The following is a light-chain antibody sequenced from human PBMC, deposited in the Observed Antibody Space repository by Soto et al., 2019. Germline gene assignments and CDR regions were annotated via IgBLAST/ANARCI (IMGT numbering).Light chain of an antibody. V-gene: IGLV2-14*01. J-gene: IGLJ3*02. Sequence: QSALTQPASVSGSPGQSITISCTGTSSDVGGYNYVSWYQQHPPKAPKLMIYEVINRPSGVSNRFSGSKSGNTASLTISGLQAEDDAYYYCSSYTSSDTLVFGGGTKLTVL. CDR3: SSYTSSDTLV. CDR2: EVI. CDR1: SSDVGGYNY.